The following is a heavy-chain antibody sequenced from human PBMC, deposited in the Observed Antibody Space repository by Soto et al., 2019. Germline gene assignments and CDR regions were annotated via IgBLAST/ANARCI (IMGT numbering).Heavy chain of an antibody. J-gene: IGHJ3*01. Sequence: ELQLVESGGGLVQPGGSLRLSCAASGFSVSINYVNWVRQAPGKGLERVSVIYSGGTTHYADSVKGRFTISRDTSKNTLYLQMNSLRVEDTAVYYCAGDSTDGDFVDAFDVWGQGTMVTVSS. V-gene: IGHV3-66*01. CDR2: IYSGGTT. CDR3: AGDSTDGDFVDAFDV. CDR1: GFSVSINY. D-gene: IGHD4-17*01.